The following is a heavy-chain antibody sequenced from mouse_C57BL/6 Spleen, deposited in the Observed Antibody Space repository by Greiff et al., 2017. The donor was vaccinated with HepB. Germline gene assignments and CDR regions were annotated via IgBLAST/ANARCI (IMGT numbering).Heavy chain of an antibody. CDR3: ATPDYDGSSYWYFDV. CDR1: GFNIKNTY. V-gene: IGHV14-3*01. Sequence: VQLQQSVAELVRPGASVKLSCTASGFNIKNTYMHWVKQRPEQGLEWIGRIDPANGNTKYAPKFQGKATITADTSSNTAYLQLSSLTSEDTAIYYCATPDYDGSSYWYFDVWGTGTTVTVSS. D-gene: IGHD1-1*01. J-gene: IGHJ1*03. CDR2: IDPANGNT.